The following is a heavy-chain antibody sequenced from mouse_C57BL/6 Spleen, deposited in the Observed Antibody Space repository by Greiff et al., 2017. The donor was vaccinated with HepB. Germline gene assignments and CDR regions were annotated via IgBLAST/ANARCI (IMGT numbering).Heavy chain of an antibody. Sequence: QVHVKQSGAELARPGASVKLSCKASGYTFTSYGISWVKQRTGQGLEWIGEIYPRSGNTYYNEKFKGKATLTADKSSSTAYMELRSLTSEDAAVYFCAREEGFITTVNYFDYWGQGTTLTVSS. J-gene: IGHJ2*01. CDR1: GYTFTSYG. CDR2: IYPRSGNT. V-gene: IGHV1-81*01. D-gene: IGHD1-1*01. CDR3: AREEGFITTVNYFDY.